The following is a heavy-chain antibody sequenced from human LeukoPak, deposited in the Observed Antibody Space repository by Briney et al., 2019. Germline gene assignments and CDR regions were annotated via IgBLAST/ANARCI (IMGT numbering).Heavy chain of an antibody. D-gene: IGHD4-23*01. Sequence: GASVKVSCKASGYTFTGYYMHWVRQAPGQGLEWMGWINPNSGGTNYAQKFQGRVTMTRDTSISTAYMELSSLRSEDTAVYYCATDNPRTVVTRGLNYWGQGTLVTVSS. CDR2: INPNSGGT. CDR1: GYTFTGYY. V-gene: IGHV1-2*02. CDR3: ATDNPRTVVTRGLNY. J-gene: IGHJ4*02.